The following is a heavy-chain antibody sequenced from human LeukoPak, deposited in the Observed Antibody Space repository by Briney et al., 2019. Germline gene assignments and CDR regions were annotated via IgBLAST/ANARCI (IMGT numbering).Heavy chain of an antibody. CDR1: GFTFSYYD. CDR3: AKVSWTTAARDY. D-gene: IGHD1-1*01. CDR2: ITSSGGNT. V-gene: IGHV3-23*01. J-gene: IGHJ4*02. Sequence: PGGSLRLSCAASGFTFSYYDLSWVRQAPGKGLEWVSGITSSGGNTYYTDSVKSRFTISRDNSENTLYLQMNSLRAEDTAVYYCAKVSWTTAARDYWGQGTLVTVSS.